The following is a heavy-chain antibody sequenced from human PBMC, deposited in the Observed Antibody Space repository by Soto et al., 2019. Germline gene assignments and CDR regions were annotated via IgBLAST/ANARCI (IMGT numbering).Heavy chain of an antibody. CDR1: GFTLATYH. J-gene: IGHJ4*02. V-gene: IGHV3-7*01. CDR3: ARWRGQQSEVDC. D-gene: IGHD3-3*01. CDR2: TKQDGSAK. Sequence: EVQLVESGGGLAQPGESLRLSCAATGFTLATYHMSWVRQAPGKGLEWVASTKQDGSAKDYVDSMKGRFTISRDNAKNSVYLQMNSLRAEDTAVYYCARWRGQQSEVDCWGQGTLVTVSS.